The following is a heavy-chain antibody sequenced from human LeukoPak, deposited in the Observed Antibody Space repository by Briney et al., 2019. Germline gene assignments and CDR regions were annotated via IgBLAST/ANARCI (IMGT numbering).Heavy chain of an antibody. CDR3: ARDFLRIAAAGNFDY. V-gene: IGHV3-21*01. D-gene: IGHD6-13*01. J-gene: IGHJ4*02. CDR1: GFTFSSYS. CDR2: ISSSSSYI. Sequence: KPGGSLRLSCAASGFTFSSYSMNWVRQAPGKGLEWVSSISSSSSYIYYADSVKGRFAISRDNAKNSLYLQMNSLRAEDTAVYYCARDFLRIAAAGNFDYWGQGTLVTVSS.